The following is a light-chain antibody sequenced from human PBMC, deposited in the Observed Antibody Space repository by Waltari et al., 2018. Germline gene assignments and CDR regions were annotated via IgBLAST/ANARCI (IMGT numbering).Light chain of an antibody. Sequence: DIQMTQSPSTLSASVGDRVTITCRASQSISNYLAWYQQKPGKAPNLLIYEASTLKSGVPSRFSGSGSGTEFTLTINNLQPDDCATYYCQRSDAYWATFGQGTKVEIK. J-gene: IGKJ1*01. CDR3: QRSDAYWAT. CDR1: QSISNY. CDR2: EAS. V-gene: IGKV1-5*03.